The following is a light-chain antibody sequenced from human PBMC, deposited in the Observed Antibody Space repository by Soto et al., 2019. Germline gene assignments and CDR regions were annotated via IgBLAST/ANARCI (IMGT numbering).Light chain of an antibody. CDR2: GVS. J-gene: IGKJ1*01. CDR3: QDYGTSHPWT. CDR1: QNIRGNE. Sequence: EVVLTQSPGALSLSPGEGVTLSCRASQNIRGNELAGYRQKRGQAPRLLIYGVSSRAEGIPDRFSGRGTGTNFTPTISRLEPEDSAVYYGQDYGTSHPWTFGQGTKLEIK. V-gene: IGKV3-20*01.